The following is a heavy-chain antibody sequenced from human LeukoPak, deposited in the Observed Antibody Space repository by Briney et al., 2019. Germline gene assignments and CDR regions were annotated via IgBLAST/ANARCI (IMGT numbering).Heavy chain of an antibody. CDR3: ARVHYDFWSGYYTLYYYYYMGV. Sequence: GGSLRLSCAASGFTFSSYSMNWVRQAPGKGLEWVSYISSSSSTIYYADSVKGRFTISRDNAKNSLYLQMNSLRAEDTAVYYCARVHYDFWSGYYTLYYYYYMGVWGKGTTVTVSS. D-gene: IGHD3-3*01. J-gene: IGHJ6*03. CDR2: ISSSSSTI. CDR1: GFTFSSYS. V-gene: IGHV3-48*04.